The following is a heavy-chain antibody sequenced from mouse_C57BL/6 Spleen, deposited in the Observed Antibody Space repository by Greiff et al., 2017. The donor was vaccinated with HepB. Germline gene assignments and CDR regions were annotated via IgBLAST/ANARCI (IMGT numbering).Heavy chain of an antibody. CDR1: GYTFTSYW. CDR3: ARYYSNYVFDY. Sequence: QVQLKQPGAELVMPGASVKLSCKASGYTFTSYWMHWVKQRPGQGLEWIGEIDPSDSYTNYNQKFKGKSTLTVDKSSSTAYMQLSSLTSEDSAVYYCARYYSNYVFDYWGQGTTLTVSS. D-gene: IGHD2-5*01. J-gene: IGHJ2*01. CDR2: IDPSDSYT. V-gene: IGHV1-69*01.